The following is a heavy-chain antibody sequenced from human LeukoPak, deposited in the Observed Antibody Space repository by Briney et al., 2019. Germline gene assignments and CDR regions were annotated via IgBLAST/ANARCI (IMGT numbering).Heavy chain of an antibody. CDR1: GYTFTGYY. D-gene: IGHD6-19*01. V-gene: IGHV1-2*02. Sequence: ASVKVSCKASGYTFTGYYLHWARQAPGQGLEWMGWINPNSGATNYAQKFQGRVTMTRDTSISTAYMELSSLRFDDTAVYYCARGIAVAGIDYWGQGTLVTVSS. CDR3: ARGIAVAGIDY. CDR2: INPNSGAT. J-gene: IGHJ4*02.